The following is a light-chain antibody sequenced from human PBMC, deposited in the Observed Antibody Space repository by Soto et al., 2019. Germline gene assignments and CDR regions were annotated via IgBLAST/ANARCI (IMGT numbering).Light chain of an antibody. J-gene: IGKJ5*01. V-gene: IGKV1-33*01. Sequence: DIQMTQSPSSLSASVGDRVTITCQASQNINNYLNWYQQKPGRAPKLLIYDASNLEAGVPSRFRGSGSGTDFTFTISRLQPEDIATYFCQQYENLPTFGQGTRLEMK. CDR3: QQYENLPT. CDR2: DAS. CDR1: QNINNY.